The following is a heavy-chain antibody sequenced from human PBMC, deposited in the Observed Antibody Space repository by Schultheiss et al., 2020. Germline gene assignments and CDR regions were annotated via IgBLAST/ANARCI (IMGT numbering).Heavy chain of an antibody. CDR1: GFTFSNYV. D-gene: IGHD4-11*01. V-gene: IGHV3-30*03. CDR2: ILFDGTKE. J-gene: IGHJ6*03. Sequence: GGSLRLSCTAHGFTFSNYVMHWVRQAPGQGLEWVALILFDGTKENYVDSVKGRFTISRDNSKNTLYLQMNSLRVEDTAVYYCASGTTVTTSYYYYMDVWGKGTTVTVSS. CDR3: ASGTTVTTSYYYYMDV.